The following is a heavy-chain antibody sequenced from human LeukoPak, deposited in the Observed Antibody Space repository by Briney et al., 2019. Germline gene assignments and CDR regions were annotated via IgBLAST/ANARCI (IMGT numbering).Heavy chain of an antibody. V-gene: IGHV4-34*01. D-gene: IGHD6-19*01. CDR3: ARHAVPNSSENWFDP. Sequence: PSETLSLTCAVYGGSFSDYYWNWIRQPPGKGLEWIGSIYYSGSTYYNPSLKSRVTISVDTSKNQFSLKLSSVTAADTAVYYCARHAVPNSSENWFDPWGQGTLVTVSS. CDR1: GGSFSDYY. CDR2: IYYSGST. J-gene: IGHJ5*02.